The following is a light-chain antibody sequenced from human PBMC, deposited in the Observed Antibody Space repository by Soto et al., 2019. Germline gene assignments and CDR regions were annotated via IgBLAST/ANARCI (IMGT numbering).Light chain of an antibody. CDR1: QSVGTS. CDR3: QQRTNWPPRDT. J-gene: IGKJ2*01. CDR2: AAS. V-gene: IGKV3-11*01. Sequence: DIVLTQSPATLSLSPGXRATLSCRASQSVGTSLAWYQQRPGQAPRLLLSAASARATGIPARFSGSGSGTDFTLTISSLQAEDVAVYYCQQRTNWPPRDTFGQGTKVDIK.